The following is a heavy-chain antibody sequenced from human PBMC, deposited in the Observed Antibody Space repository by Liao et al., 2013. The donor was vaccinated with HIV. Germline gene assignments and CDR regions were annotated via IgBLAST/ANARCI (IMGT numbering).Heavy chain of an antibody. CDR1: GGSISSSSYY. CDR2: IYYSGST. V-gene: IGHV4-39*07. Sequence: QLQLQESGPGLVKPSETLSLTCTVSGGSISSSSYYWGWIRQPPGKGLEWIGSIYYSGSTYYNPSLKSRVTMSVDTSKNQFSLKLSSVTAADTAVYYCARDFDGLRLFDYWGQGTLVTVSS. J-gene: IGHJ4*02. D-gene: IGHD5-12*01. CDR3: ARDFDGLRLFDY.